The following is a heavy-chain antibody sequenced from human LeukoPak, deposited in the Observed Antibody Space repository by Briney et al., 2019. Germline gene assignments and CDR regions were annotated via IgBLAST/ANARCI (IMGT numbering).Heavy chain of an antibody. D-gene: IGHD6-6*01. J-gene: IGHJ4*02. CDR3: AKEDSRSRYFDY. CDR1: GFTFSSYG. Sequence: PGGSLRLSCAASGFTFSSYGMSWVRQAPGKGLEWVAIISYDGSNKYYADSVKGRFTISRDNSKNTLYLQMNSLRAEDTAVYCAKEDSRSRYFDYWGQGTLVTVSS. V-gene: IGHV3-30*18. CDR2: ISYDGSNK.